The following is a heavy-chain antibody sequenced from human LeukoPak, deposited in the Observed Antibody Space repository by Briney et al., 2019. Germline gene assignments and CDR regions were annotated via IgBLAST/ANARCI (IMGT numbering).Heavy chain of an antibody. Sequence: EGSLRLSCAASGFTVSSNYMSWVRQAPGKGLEWVSVIYSGGSTYYADSVKGRFTISRDNSKNTLYLQMNSLRAEDTAVYYCARETYYDFWSGYYAYWGQGTLVTVSS. CDR2: IYSGGST. CDR3: ARETYYDFWSGYYAY. V-gene: IGHV3-66*01. CDR1: GFTVSSNY. J-gene: IGHJ4*02. D-gene: IGHD3-3*01.